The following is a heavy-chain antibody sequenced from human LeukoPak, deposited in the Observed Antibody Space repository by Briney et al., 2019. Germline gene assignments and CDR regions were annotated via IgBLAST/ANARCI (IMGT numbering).Heavy chain of an antibody. CDR3: TKGGSSRSLGSSGWFDP. CDR2: VYYSGST. Sequence: SETLSLTCTVSGGSISNYYWSWIRQPPGKGLEWIGYVYYSGSTNYNPSLKSRVTISVDTSKNQFSLKLNSLTAADTAVYYCTKGGSSRSLGSSGWFDPWGQGTLVTISS. CDR1: GGSISNYY. D-gene: IGHD6-13*01. V-gene: IGHV4-59*01. J-gene: IGHJ5*02.